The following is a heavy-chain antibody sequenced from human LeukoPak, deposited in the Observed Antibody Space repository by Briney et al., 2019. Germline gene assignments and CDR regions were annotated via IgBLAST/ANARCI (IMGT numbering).Heavy chain of an antibody. Sequence: GGSLRLSCAASGFTFNSYWMSWVRQAPGKGLEWVANIKQDGSEKYYVDSVKGRFTISRDNAKNSLYLQMNSLRAEDTSVYYCARDGFYYYYYMAFWGKGTTVTVSS. V-gene: IGHV3-7*01. CDR3: ARDGFYYYYYMAF. CDR1: GFTFNSYW. CDR2: IKQDGSEK. J-gene: IGHJ6*03. D-gene: IGHD1-14*01.